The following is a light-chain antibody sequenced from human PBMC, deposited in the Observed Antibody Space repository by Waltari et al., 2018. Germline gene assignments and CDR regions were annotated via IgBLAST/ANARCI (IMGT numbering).Light chain of an antibody. Sequence: EIVLTQSPGTLSLSPGERATLSCRASQSVSSSSLAWYQQKPGQAPRLLIYGASSRATGIPDRFSGSGSGTDFSLIISRLEPEDFAVYYCQQYSSLPLTFGPGTKVDLK. J-gene: IGKJ3*01. CDR3: QQYSSLPLT. V-gene: IGKV3-20*01. CDR2: GAS. CDR1: QSVSSSS.